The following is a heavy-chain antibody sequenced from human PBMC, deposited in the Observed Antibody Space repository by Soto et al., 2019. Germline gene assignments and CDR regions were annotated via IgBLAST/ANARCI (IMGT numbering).Heavy chain of an antibody. V-gene: IGHV4-59*01. CDR3: ARSMDVTLTVVDRDEYFDS. CDR1: GGSISSLH. Sequence: QVQLQESGPGLVKPSETLSLTCTVSGGSISSLHWSWIRQPPGKGLEWIGYIHYSGSTNYNPSLESRVTISIDTSKNQFSLTLISVTAADTDVYYCARSMDVTLTVVDRDEYFDSWGQGTLVTVSS. CDR2: IHYSGST. J-gene: IGHJ4*02. D-gene: IGHD3-22*01.